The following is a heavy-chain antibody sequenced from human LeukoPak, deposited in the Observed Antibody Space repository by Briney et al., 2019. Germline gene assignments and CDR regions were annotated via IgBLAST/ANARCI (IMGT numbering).Heavy chain of an antibody. Sequence: AASVKVSCKASGYTFTGHYMHWVRQAPGQGLEWMGWINPNSGGTNYAQKFQGRVTMTRDTSISTAYMELSRLRSDYTAVYYCAREPYSSFDYWGQGTLVTVSS. D-gene: IGHD2-15*01. CDR2: INPNSGGT. J-gene: IGHJ4*02. CDR1: GYTFTGHY. V-gene: IGHV1-2*02. CDR3: AREPYSSFDY.